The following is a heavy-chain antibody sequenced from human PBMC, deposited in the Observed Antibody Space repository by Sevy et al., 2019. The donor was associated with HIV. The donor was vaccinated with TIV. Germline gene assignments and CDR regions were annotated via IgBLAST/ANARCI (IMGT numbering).Heavy chain of an antibody. V-gene: IGHV4-59*08. CDR2: IYYSGST. CDR3: ARHPPSSSWYFFDY. CDR1: GGSISSYY. J-gene: IGHJ4*02. D-gene: IGHD6-13*01. Sequence: SETLSLTCTVSGGSISSYYWSWIRQPPGKGLEWIGYIYYSGSTNYNPSLKSRVTISVDTSKNQFSLKLSSVTAADTAVYYCARHPPSSSWYFFDYWGQGSLVTVSS.